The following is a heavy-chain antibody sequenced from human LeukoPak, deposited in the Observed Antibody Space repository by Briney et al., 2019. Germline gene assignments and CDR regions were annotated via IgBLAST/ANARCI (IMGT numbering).Heavy chain of an antibody. Sequence: GGSLRLSCAASGFTVSSNYMSWVRQAPGKRLEWVSVIYSGGSTYYADSVKGRFTISRDNSKNTLYLQMNSLRAEDTAVYYCARGRYFDWLLGYWGQGTLVTVSS. D-gene: IGHD3-9*01. CDR3: ARGRYFDWLLGY. CDR1: GFTVSSNY. J-gene: IGHJ4*02. V-gene: IGHV3-66*01. CDR2: IYSGGST.